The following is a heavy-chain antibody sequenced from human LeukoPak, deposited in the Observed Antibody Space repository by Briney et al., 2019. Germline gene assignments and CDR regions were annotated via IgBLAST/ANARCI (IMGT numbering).Heavy chain of an antibody. D-gene: IGHD3-22*01. CDR2: INTNTGNP. J-gene: IGHJ4*02. V-gene: IGHV7-4-1*02. CDR1: GYTFTSYA. CDR3: ARDSSQYYYDSSGYYYASHFDY. Sequence: ASVEVSCKASGYTFTSYAMNWVRQAPGQGLEWMGWINTNTGNPTYAQGFTGRFVFSLDTSVSTAYLQISSLEAEDTAVYYCARDSSQYYYDSSGYYYASHFDYWGQGTLVTVSS.